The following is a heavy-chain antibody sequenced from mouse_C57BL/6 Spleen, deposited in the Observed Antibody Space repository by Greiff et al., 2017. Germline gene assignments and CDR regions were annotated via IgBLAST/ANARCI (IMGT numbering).Heavy chain of an antibody. CDR3: AREFSAQATAY. CDR2: INPNNGGT. Sequence: VQLQQSGPELVKPGASVKISCKASGYTFTDYYMNWVKQSHGKSLEWIGDINPNNGGTSYNQKFKGKATLTVDKSSSTAYMELRRLTSEDAAVYYCAREFSAQATAYWGQGTLGTFSA. J-gene: IGHJ3*01. CDR1: GYTFTDYY. D-gene: IGHD3-2*02. V-gene: IGHV1-26*01.